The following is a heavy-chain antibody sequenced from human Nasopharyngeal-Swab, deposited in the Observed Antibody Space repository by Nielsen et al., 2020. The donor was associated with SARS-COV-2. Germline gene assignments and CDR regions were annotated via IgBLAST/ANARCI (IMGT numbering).Heavy chain of an antibody. J-gene: IGHJ6*02. CDR2: ISAYNGNT. CDR3: ARDRQYYDSSGYYYVLDYYYGMDV. Sequence: ASVKVSCKASGYTFTSYGISWVRQAPGQWLEWMGWISAYNGNTNYAQKLQGRVTMTTDTSTSTAYMELRSLRSDDTAVYYCARDRQYYDSSGYYYVLDYYYGMDVWGQGTTVTVSS. D-gene: IGHD3-22*01. V-gene: IGHV1-18*01. CDR1: GYTFTSYG.